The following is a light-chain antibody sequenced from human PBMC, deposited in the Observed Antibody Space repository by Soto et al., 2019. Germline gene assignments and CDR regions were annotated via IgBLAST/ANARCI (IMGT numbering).Light chain of an antibody. Sequence: DIQMTQSPSSVSASVGDRVTITCRASQDISTWLAWYQQKPGRAPKLLIYAASSLQRGVPSRFSGSGSGTEFTLTISSLQPEDFATYYCQQADSLPFTFGPGTKVDIK. CDR1: QDISTW. V-gene: IGKV1-12*02. J-gene: IGKJ3*01. CDR3: QQADSLPFT. CDR2: AAS.